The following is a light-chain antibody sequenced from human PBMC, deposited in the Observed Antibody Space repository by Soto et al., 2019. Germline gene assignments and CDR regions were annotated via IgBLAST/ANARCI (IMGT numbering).Light chain of an antibody. CDR3: QTWGTGIHVV. J-gene: IGLJ2*01. V-gene: IGLV4-69*01. CDR2: LDYDGSH. CDR1: SGHSSYA. Sequence: QSVLTQSPSASASLGASVKLTCTLSSGHSSYAIAWHQQQPEKGPRYLMKLDYDGSHTKGDAIPDRFSGSSSGAECYLTISSLQSEDEADYYCQTWGTGIHVVFGGGTKLTVL.